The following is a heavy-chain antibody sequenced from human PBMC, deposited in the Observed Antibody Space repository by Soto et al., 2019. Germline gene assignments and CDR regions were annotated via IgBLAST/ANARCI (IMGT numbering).Heavy chain of an antibody. J-gene: IGHJ2*01. CDR3: TVSTNWYFDL. V-gene: IGHV3-11*01. CDR2: ISSSGNTI. Sequence: QVQLVESGGGLVKPGGSLRLSCAASEFTLSDCHMSWIRQAPGKGLEWVSYISSSGNTIYYADSVKGRFTISRDNAKKSLYLQMNSLRAEDTAVYYCTVSTNWYFDLWGRGTLVTVSS. CDR1: EFTLSDCH.